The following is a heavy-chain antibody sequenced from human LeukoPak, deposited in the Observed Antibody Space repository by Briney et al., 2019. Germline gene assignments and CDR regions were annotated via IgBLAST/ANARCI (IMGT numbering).Heavy chain of an antibody. J-gene: IGHJ4*02. V-gene: IGHV1-2*02. CDR2: INPNSGDT. Sequence: GASVRVSCKASGYTFSGHYMHWVRQAPGQGLQWMGWINPNSGDTQSAQNFQGRVTMARDTSISTVYMELSRLRSDDTAVYYCARDYYDSSRRGYFDSWGQGTLVTVSS. CDR3: ARDYYDSSRRGYFDS. D-gene: IGHD3-22*01. CDR1: GYTFSGHY.